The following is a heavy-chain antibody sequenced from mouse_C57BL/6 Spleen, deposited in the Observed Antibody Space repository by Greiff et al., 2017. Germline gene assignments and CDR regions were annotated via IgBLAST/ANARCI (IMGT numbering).Heavy chain of an antibody. CDR3: ARAGWLPWYFDV. CDR2: ISYDGSN. V-gene: IGHV3-6*01. D-gene: IGHD2-3*01. CDR1: GYSITSGYY. Sequence: EVQLQQSGPGLVKPSQSLSLTCSVTGYSITSGYYWNWIRQFPGNKLEWMGYISYDGSNNYNPSLKNRISITRDTSKNQFFLKLNSVTTEDTATYYCARAGWLPWYFDVWGTGTTVTVSS. J-gene: IGHJ1*03.